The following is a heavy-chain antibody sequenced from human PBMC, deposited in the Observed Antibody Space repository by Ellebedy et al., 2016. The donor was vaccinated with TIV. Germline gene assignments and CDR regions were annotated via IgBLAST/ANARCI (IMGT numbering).Heavy chain of an antibody. V-gene: IGHV1-46*01. Sequence: ASVKVSXKASGYTFTSYYMHWVRQAPGQGLEWMGIINPSGGSTSYAQKFQGRVTMTTDTSTSTAYMELRSLRSDDTAVYYCARGLIAAAGTEGYFQHWGQGTLVTVSS. CDR2: INPSGGST. J-gene: IGHJ1*01. CDR1: GYTFTSYY. CDR3: ARGLIAAAGTEGYFQH. D-gene: IGHD6-13*01.